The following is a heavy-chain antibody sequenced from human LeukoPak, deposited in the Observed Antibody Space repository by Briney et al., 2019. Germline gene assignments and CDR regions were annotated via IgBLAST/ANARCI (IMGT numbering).Heavy chain of an antibody. Sequence: QPGRSLRLSCAASGFTFDDYAMPWVRQAPGKGLEWVSGISWNSGSIGYADSVKGRFTISRDNAKNSLYLQMNSLRAEDTALYYCAKGYSSGWYYFDYWGQGTLVTVSS. CDR3: AKGYSSGWYYFDY. CDR2: ISWNSGSI. V-gene: IGHV3-9*01. CDR1: GFTFDDYA. J-gene: IGHJ4*02. D-gene: IGHD6-19*01.